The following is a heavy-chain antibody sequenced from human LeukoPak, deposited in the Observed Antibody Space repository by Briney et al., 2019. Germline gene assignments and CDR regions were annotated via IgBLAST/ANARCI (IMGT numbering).Heavy chain of an antibody. CDR3: ARDYVWGSLIDY. D-gene: IGHD3-16*01. CDR2: MYSSGST. Sequence: PSETLSLTCTVSGGSISITRYYWGWIRQPPGKGLEWIGSMYSSGSTNYNPSLKSRVAISVDTSKNQFSLNLSSVTAADTAVYYCARDYVWGSLIDYWGQGTLVTVSS. J-gene: IGHJ4*02. V-gene: IGHV4-39*07. CDR1: GGSISITRYY.